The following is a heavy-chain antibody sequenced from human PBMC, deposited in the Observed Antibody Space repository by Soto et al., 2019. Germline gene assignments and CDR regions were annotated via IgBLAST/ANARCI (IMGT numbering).Heavy chain of an antibody. J-gene: IGHJ6*02. CDR2: IYYDGNA. CDR3: VRYVPPAATPAYYPSLDV. CDR1: GGFIDSGAYY. Sequence: TCTSSGGFIDSGAYYWGWIPQPPGKGLEWFGYIYYDGNADYNPSLKRRITISVDTSKNQFSLKLRSVTAADSAVYYCVRYVPPAATPAYYPSLDVCVQVSTVP. D-gene: IGHD2-2*01. V-gene: IGHV4-30-4*01.